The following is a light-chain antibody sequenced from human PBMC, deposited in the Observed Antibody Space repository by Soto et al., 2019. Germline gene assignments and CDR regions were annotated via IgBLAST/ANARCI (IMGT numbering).Light chain of an antibody. Sequence: DIVMTQSPDSLAASLGARATINSKSSQSVLYSTNNKNYLAWYKQKPGQPPKPRIYLASTRESGVPARFSGRGSGTDFTLTISSLQAEDVAVYYCQQYYNSPLTFGGGTKVEIK. V-gene: IGKV4-1*01. CDR3: QQYYNSPLT. CDR2: LAS. J-gene: IGKJ4*01. CDR1: QSVLYSTNNKNY.